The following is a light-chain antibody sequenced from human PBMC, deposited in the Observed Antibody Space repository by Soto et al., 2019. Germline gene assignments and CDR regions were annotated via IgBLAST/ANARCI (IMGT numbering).Light chain of an antibody. Sequence: QSGLTQPASVAGSPGQSITISCTGTSSDVGGNKCVSWYRQDPGKAPKLLIYDVSNRPSGVSDRFSGSKSGNTASLTISGLQIEDEADYYCSSFTSSVTYVFGTGTKVTVL. CDR2: DVS. J-gene: IGLJ1*01. CDR1: SSDVGGNKC. CDR3: SSFTSSVTYV. V-gene: IGLV2-14*01.